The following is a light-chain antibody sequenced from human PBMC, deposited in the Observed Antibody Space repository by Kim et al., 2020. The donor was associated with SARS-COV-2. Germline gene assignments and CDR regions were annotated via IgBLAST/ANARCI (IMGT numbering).Light chain of an antibody. CDR3: QQYGSSPT. Sequence: EIVLTQSPGTLSLSPGERATLSCRASQTVSSNFLAWYQQKPGQAPRLLIYDASRRATGTPNRFSGSGSGTDFTLTNSRLEPEDFAVYYCQQYGSSPTFGQGTKLEI. J-gene: IGKJ1*01. CDR2: DAS. V-gene: IGKV3-20*01. CDR1: QTVSSNF.